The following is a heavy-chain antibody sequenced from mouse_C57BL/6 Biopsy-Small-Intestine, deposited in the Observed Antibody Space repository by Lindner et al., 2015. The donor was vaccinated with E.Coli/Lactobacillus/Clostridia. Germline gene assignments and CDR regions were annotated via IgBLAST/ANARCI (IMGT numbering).Heavy chain of an antibody. CDR1: GYTFTSYD. Sequence: VKVSCKASGYTFTSYDINWVRQATGQGLEWMGWINTNTGNPTYAQGFTGRFVFSLDTSVSTAYLQISSLKAEDTAVYYCVRNHPEYDFWSGYYDHFDYWGQGTLVTVSS. D-gene: IGHD2-3*01. CDR3: VRNHPEYDFWSGYYDHFDY. J-gene: IGHJ4*01. CDR2: INTNTGNP. V-gene: IGHV9-3*02.